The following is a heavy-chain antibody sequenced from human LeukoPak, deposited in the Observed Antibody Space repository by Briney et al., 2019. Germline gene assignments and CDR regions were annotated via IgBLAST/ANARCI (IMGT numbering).Heavy chain of an antibody. CDR3: ARGHGVV. J-gene: IGHJ6*04. CDR1: GFTFSSYW. Sequence: PGGSLRLSCAASGFTFSSYWMNWVRQAPGKGLEWVGNIKEDGSEKYYVDSVKGRFTISRDNAKKPLYLQMNSLRVEDTAVFYCARGHGVVWGKGTTVTVSS. D-gene: IGHD3-16*01. V-gene: IGHV3-7*01. CDR2: IKEDGSEK.